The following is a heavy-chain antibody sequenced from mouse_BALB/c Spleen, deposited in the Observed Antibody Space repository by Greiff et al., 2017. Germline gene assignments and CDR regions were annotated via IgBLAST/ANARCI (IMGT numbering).Heavy chain of an antibody. CDR3: ARSGTMAY. Sequence: EVMLVESGGGLVQPGGSRKLSCAASGFTFSSFGMHWVRQAPEKGLEWVAYISSGSSTNYYADTVKGRFTISRDNPKNTLFLQTTSLRSDDTSMYYCARSGTMAYWGQGTLVTVSA. CDR2: ISSGSSTN. CDR1: GFTFSSFG. J-gene: IGHJ3*01. V-gene: IGHV5-17*02. D-gene: IGHD3-1*01.